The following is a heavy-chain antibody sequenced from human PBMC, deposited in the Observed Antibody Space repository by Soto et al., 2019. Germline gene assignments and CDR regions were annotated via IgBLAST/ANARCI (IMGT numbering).Heavy chain of an antibody. CDR1: GFISNVAW. V-gene: IGHV3-15*01. CDR2: IKSKGGGETT. D-gene: IGHD3-3*02. J-gene: IGHJ3*02. CDR3: TKVLALPPNDAFDI. Sequence: EGQLVESGGRLVEPGGSLRLSCGASGFISNVAWLNWVRQAPGKGLEWLGRIKSKGGGETTEYVAFVKGRFTISRDDSKNTLYLQMNSLKSEDTAVYYCTKVLALPPNDAFDIWGQGTMVTVSS.